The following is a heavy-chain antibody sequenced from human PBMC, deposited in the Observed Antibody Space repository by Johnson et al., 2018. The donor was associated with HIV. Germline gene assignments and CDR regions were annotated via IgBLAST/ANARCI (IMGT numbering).Heavy chain of an antibody. CDR1: GFTFEDYA. V-gene: IGHV3-9*01. Sequence: QLVESGGGLVQPGRSLRLSCAASGFTFEDYAMYWVRQAPGKGLEWVSGISWSSDDIDYADSVKGRFTISRDNAKNSLYLQMNSLRAEDTAVYYCAREWGGKWNMAFDIWGQGTMVTVSS. CDR2: ISWSSDDI. CDR3: AREWGGKWNMAFDI. D-gene: IGHD2/OR15-2a*01. J-gene: IGHJ3*02.